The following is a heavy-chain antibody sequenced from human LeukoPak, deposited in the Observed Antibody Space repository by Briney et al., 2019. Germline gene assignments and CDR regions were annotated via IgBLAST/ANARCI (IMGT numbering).Heavy chain of an antibody. J-gene: IGHJ4*02. V-gene: IGHV1-69*05. CDR1: GGTFSSYA. CDR3: ARGPIRGVPLRYFDY. CDR2: TIPIFGTA. D-gene: IGHD3-10*01. Sequence: SVKVSCKASGGTFSSYAISWVRQAPGQGLEWMGRTIPIFGTANYAQKFQGRVTITTDESTSTAYMELSSLRSEDTAVYYCARGPIRGVPLRYFDYWGQGTLVTVSS.